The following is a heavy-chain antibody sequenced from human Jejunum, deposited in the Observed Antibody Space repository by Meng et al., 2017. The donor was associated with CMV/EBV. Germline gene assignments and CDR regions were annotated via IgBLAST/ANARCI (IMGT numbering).Heavy chain of an antibody. J-gene: IGHJ4*02. V-gene: IGHV4-34*01. Sequence: VQLQEVGAGLLKPSGTLSLTCTLAGGSVSAYPWSWIRQAPGKGLEWIAEIDHLRRTNFNPSLKSRVSISRDTSRDQFSLRLNSVTAADTAVYYCATADEYAIKYWGQGTLVTVSS. CDR1: GGSVSAYP. CDR2: IDHLRRT. CDR3: ATADEYAIKY. D-gene: IGHD2-2*01.